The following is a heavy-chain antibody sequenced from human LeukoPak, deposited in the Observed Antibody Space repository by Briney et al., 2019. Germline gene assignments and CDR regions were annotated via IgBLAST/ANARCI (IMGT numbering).Heavy chain of an antibody. CDR3: ARGRDYDFWSGPLDY. J-gene: IGHJ4*02. D-gene: IGHD3-3*01. CDR2: IIPIFGTA. CDR1: GGTFSSYA. Sequence: SVKVSCKASGGTFSSYAISWVRQAPGQGLEWMGGIIPIFGTANYAQKFQGRVTITADESTSTAYMELSSLRSEDTAVYYCARGRDYDFWSGPLDYWGQGTLVTVSS. V-gene: IGHV1-69*01.